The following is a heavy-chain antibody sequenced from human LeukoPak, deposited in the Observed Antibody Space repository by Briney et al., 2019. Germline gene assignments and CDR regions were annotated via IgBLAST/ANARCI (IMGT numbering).Heavy chain of an antibody. Sequence: SETLSLTCTVSGGSISSSSYYWSWIRQPPGKGLEWIGSIYFSGSTYYNPSLKSRVTISIDTSKNQIFLKLRSTTAADTAHYYCARAEINDYNRYWGQGILVIVSS. CDR2: IYFSGST. V-gene: IGHV4-39*07. CDR1: GGSISSSSYY. CDR3: ARAEINDYNRY. J-gene: IGHJ4*02. D-gene: IGHD4-11*01.